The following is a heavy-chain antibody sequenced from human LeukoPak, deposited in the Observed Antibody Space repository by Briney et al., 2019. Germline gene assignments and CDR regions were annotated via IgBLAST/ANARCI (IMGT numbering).Heavy chain of an antibody. CDR1: GYSFTSYW. Sequence: GESLKISCKGSGYSFTSYWIGWVRQMPGKGLEWMGIIYPGDSDTRYSLSFQGQVTISADKSISTAYLQWSSLKASDTAMYYCARPFAVTTGDLDYWGQGTLVTVSS. V-gene: IGHV5-51*01. CDR3: ARPFAVTTGDLDY. CDR2: IYPGDSDT. J-gene: IGHJ4*02. D-gene: IGHD4-17*01.